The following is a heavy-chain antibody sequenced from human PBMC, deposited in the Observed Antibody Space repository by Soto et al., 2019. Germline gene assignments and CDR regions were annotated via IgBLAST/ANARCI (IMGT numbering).Heavy chain of an antibody. V-gene: IGHV4-39*01. CDR2: INYSGST. D-gene: IGHD6-13*01. CDR3: ARAAGKTATGPLPGGWFDP. J-gene: IGHJ5*02. Sequence: QLQLQESGPGLVKPSETLSLTCTVSGGSISSSPYFWGWIRQPPGKGLEWIGSINYSGSTYFNPSLKSRLTISVDMSKNQISLKLTSVAAADTAVYYCARAAGKTATGPLPGGWFDPWGHGTLVTVSS. CDR1: GGSISSSPYF.